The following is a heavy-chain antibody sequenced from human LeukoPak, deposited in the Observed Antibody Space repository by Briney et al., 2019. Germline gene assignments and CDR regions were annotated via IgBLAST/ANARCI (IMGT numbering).Heavy chain of an antibody. CDR2: IYSTGST. D-gene: IGHD4-17*01. J-gene: IGHJ4*02. CDR3: TRRTTVTTLDY. V-gene: IGHV4-59*01. CDR1: GGSISGYY. Sequence: SETLSLTCTVSGGSISGYYWSWIRQPPGKGLEWIGYIYSTGSTNYNPSFKSRVTISVDTSKSQFSLNLSSVTAADTAVYYCTRRTTVTTLDYWGKGTLVTVSS.